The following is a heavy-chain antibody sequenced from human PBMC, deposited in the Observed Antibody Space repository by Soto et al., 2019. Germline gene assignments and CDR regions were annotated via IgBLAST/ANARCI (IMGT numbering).Heavy chain of an antibody. CDR1: GGPISRGCYP. CDR2: IYHSGST. CDR3: ARVPDR. J-gene: IGHJ5*02. D-gene: IGHD2-2*01. V-gene: IGHV4-30-2*01. Sequence: QLQLQESGLGLVKPLPTLSLTCAVSGGPISRGCYPWGWIRQPPGKGLEWIGYIYHSGSTYYNPSLKSRVTISVDRSKNQFSLKLSSVTAADTAVYYCARVPDRWGQGTLVTVSS.